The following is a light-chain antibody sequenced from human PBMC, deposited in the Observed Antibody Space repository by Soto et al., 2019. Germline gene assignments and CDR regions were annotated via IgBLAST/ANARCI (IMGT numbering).Light chain of an antibody. J-gene: IGKJ5*01. CDR2: GAS. V-gene: IGKV3-20*01. CDR1: QSVSSNF. Sequence: QASATLSVSTEARVTFTCSASQSVSSNFLAWYQQKPGQAPRLLIYGASGRATGIPDRFSGTGSETDFTLSINRLEPEDFAVYYCQQYENSPITFGQGTRLEIK. CDR3: QQYENSPIT.